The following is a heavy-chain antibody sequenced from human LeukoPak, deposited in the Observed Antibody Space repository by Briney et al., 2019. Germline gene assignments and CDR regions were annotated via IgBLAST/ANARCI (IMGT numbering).Heavy chain of an antibody. CDR1: GGSVSSYF. V-gene: IGHV4-4*07. D-gene: IGHD6-19*01. Sequence: SETLSLTCSVAGGSVSSYFWSWIRQLAGKGLEWIGRIYSSGTTNYNPSLKSRVTMSVDTSKNQFSLKLNSVTAADTAVYYCARGPRSGHHDYWGQGVLVTFSS. J-gene: IGHJ4*02. CDR2: IYSSGTT. CDR3: ARGPRSGHHDY.